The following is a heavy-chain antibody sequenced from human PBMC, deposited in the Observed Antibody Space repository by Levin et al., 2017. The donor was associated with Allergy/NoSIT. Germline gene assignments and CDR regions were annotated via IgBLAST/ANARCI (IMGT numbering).Heavy chain of an antibody. V-gene: IGHV4-39*01. CDR3: ATHRRYPGIAVAGFDY. D-gene: IGHD6-19*01. J-gene: IGHJ4*02. CDR2: IFYSGSS. CDR1: GASISSSTYY. Sequence: SETLSLTCTVSGASISSSTYYWGWIRQPPGKGLDWIASIFYSGSSYYDPSLKSRVTISVDTSKNQFSLKLTSVTAADTAVYYGATHRRYPGIAVAGFDYWGQGTLVSVSS.